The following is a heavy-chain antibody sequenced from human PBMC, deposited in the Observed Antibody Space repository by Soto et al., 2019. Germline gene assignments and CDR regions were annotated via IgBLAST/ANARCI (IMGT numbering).Heavy chain of an antibody. CDR1: GGSISSYY. CDR2: IYYSGST. D-gene: IGHD2-15*01. CDR3: ARVGVVAARGYYYYGMDV. Sequence: QVQLQESGPGLVKPSETLSLTCTVSGGSISSYYWSWIRQPPGKGLEWIGYIYYSGSTNYNPSLKSRVTISVDTSENQFSLKLSSVTAADTAVYYCARVGVVAARGYYYYGMDVWGQGTTVTVSS. V-gene: IGHV4-59*01. J-gene: IGHJ6*02.